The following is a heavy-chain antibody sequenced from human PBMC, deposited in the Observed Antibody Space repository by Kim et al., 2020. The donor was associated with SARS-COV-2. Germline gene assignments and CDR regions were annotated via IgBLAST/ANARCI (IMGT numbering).Heavy chain of an antibody. CDR2: ISGSGGST. Sequence: GGSLRLSCAASGFTFSSYAMSWVRQAPGKGLEWVSAISGSGGSTYYADSVKGRFTISRDNSKNTLYLQMNSLRAEDTAVYYCAASLLGYCSSTSCYAPRPKQGYYYYGMDVWGQGTTVTVSS. J-gene: IGHJ6*02. V-gene: IGHV3-23*01. CDR1: GFTFSSYA. CDR3: AASLLGYCSSTSCYAPRPKQGYYYYGMDV. D-gene: IGHD2-2*01.